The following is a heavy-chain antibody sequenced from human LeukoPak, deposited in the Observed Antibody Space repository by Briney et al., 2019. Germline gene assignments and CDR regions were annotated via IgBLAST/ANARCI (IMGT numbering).Heavy chain of an antibody. Sequence: SISLGRQRISQRHEWMGWISAYNGNTNYAQKVQGRVTMTPDTSTSTAYTEPRSLRPDNPAVYYCARVGSGDSIYGMDVCGQGTTVTVPS. CDR2: ISAYNGNT. CDR3: ARVGSGDSIYGMDV. CDR1: S. D-gene: IGHD2-21*02. J-gene: IGHJ6*02. V-gene: IGHV1-18*01.